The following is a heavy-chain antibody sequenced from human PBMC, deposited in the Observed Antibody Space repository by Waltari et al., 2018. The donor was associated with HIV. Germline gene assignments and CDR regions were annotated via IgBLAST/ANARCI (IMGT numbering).Heavy chain of an antibody. CDR2: IVVGSGNT. CDR1: GFTFTSSA. CDR3: AADLTYYYDSSGYLPLNV. Sequence: QMQLVQSGPEVKKPGTSVKVSCKASGFTFTSSAMQWVRQARGQCLEWIGWIVVGSGNTNYAQKFQERVTITRDMSTSTAYMELSSLRSEDTAVYYCAADLTYYYDSSGYLPLNVWGQGTTVTVSS. V-gene: IGHV1-58*02. D-gene: IGHD3-22*01. J-gene: IGHJ6*02.